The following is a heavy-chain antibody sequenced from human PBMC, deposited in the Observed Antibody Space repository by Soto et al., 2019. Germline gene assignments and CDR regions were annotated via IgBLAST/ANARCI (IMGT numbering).Heavy chain of an antibody. CDR3: ARYSSGWYGHLIEY. J-gene: IGHJ4*02. V-gene: IGHV1-2*02. Sequence: QVQLVPSGAAVKKPGASVKVSCKASGYTFTGYYMHWVRQAPGQGLEWMGWLNHNSGGTNYAQKFQGRVTMTRDTSNSTAYMELSRLRSDDTAVYYCARYSSGWYGHLIEYWGQGTLVTVSS. CDR2: LNHNSGGT. CDR1: GYTFTGYY. D-gene: IGHD6-19*01.